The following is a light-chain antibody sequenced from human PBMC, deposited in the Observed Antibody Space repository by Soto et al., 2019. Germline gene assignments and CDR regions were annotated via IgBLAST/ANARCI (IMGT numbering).Light chain of an antibody. J-gene: IGKJ5*01. Sequence: DIQMTQSPSSLSASVGDRVTISCRASQTISTYLHWYQHKPGRAPRLLISDVSTLQSGVPGRFRGSGSGTDFTLTISSLQPEDFATYYCQHFRSFPITFGQGTRLEIK. V-gene: IGKV1-39*01. CDR3: QHFRSFPIT. CDR2: DVS. CDR1: QTISTY.